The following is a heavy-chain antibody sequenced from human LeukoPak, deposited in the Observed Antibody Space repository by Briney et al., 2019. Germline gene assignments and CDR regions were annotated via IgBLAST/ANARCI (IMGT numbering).Heavy chain of an antibody. D-gene: IGHD6-19*01. CDR1: GFTFNTYS. CDR3: ARDQAVEQWLMFFDY. CDR2: ISISGSSR. Sequence: PGGSLRLSCAASGFTFNTYSMSWVRLAPGKGLEWLSFISISGSSRHYADSVKGRFTISRDNAENSLYLQMNSLRGEDTAVYYCARDQAVEQWLMFFDYWGQGTLVTVSS. V-gene: IGHV3-48*01. J-gene: IGHJ4*02.